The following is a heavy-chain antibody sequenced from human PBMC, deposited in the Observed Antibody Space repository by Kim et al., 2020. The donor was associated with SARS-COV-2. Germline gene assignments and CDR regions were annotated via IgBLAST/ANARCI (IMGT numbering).Heavy chain of an antibody. J-gene: IGHJ6*02. CDR1: GFTFSFSW. CDR3: ARDLYSSSWLRYYFYGMDV. V-gene: IGHV3-74*03. CDR2: INSDGTST. Sequence: GGSLRLSCAASGFTFSFSWMHWVRQAPGKGLMWVSRINSDGTSTKYADSVKGRFTISRDNAKNTLYLQMNSLRAEDTAVYYCARDLYSSSWLRYYFYGMDVWGQGTAVTVSS. D-gene: IGHD6-13*01.